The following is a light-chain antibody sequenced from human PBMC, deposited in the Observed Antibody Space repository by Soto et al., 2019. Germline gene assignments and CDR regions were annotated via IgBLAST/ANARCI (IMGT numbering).Light chain of an antibody. J-gene: IGLJ3*02. CDR3: RSSTRSSTGV. Sequence: QSALTQPASMSGSPGQSITISCTGTSSDVGGHNFVSWYQQHPGKAPKLIIYEVTNRPSGVSNRFSGSKSGNTASLTISGLQAEDEADWDCRSSTRSSTGVFGGGTTLTVL. V-gene: IGLV2-14*01. CDR2: EVT. CDR1: SSDVGGHNF.